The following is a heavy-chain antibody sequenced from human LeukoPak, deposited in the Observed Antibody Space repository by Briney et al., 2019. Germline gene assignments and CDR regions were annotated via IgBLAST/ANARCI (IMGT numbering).Heavy chain of an antibody. V-gene: IGHV3-15*01. Sequence: SGGSLRLSCAASGFTFSKAWMSWVRQAPGKGLEWVGRIKSKTDGGTDYAAPVKGRFTISRGDSKNTLYLQMNSLKTEDTAVYYCTTDPFQNIVVVPAAIIKMDYWGQGTLVTVAS. CDR3: TTDPFQNIVVVPAAIIKMDY. CDR2: IKSKTDGGT. CDR1: GFTFSKAW. J-gene: IGHJ4*02. D-gene: IGHD2-2*01.